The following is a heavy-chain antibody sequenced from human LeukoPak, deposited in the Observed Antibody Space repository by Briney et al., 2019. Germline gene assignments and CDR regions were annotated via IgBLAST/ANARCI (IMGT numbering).Heavy chain of an antibody. D-gene: IGHD3-22*01. V-gene: IGHV5-51*01. CDR3: ARAYYYDSSDFDY. CDR2: IYPGDST. CDR1: GYSFTSYW. J-gene: IGHJ4*02. Sequence: GESLKISCKGSGYSFTSYWIGWVRQMPGKGLEWMGIIYPGDSTTYSPSFQGQVTFSADKSISTAYLQWSSLKASDTAMYYCARAYYYDSSDFDYWGQGTLVTVSS.